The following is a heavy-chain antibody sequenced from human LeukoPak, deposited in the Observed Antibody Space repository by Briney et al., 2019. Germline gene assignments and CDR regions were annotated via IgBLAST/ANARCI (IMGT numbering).Heavy chain of an antibody. CDR3: ARSYYYGSGSFDP. D-gene: IGHD3-10*01. J-gene: IGHJ5*02. CDR2: IIPILGIA. CDR1: GGTFSSYT. Sequence: PVKVSCKASGGTFSSYTISWVRQAPGQGLEWMGRIIPILGIANYAQKFQGRVTITADKSTSTAYMELSSLRSEDTAVYYCARSYYYGSGSFDPWGQGTLVTVSS. V-gene: IGHV1-69*02.